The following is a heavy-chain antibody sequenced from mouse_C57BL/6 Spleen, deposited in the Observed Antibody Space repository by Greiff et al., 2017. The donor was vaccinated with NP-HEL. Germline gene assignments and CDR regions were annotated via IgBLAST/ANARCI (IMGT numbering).Heavy chain of an antibody. Sequence: VKLQQSGAELMKPGASVKLSCKATGYTFTGYWIEWVKQRPGHGLEWIGEILPGSGSTNYNEKFKGKATFTADTSSNTAYMQLSSLTTEDSAIYYCARGAYYYGSRDYYAMDYWGQGTSVTVSS. CDR3: ARGAYYYGSRDYYAMDY. V-gene: IGHV1-9*01. CDR2: ILPGSGST. CDR1: GYTFTGYW. D-gene: IGHD1-1*01. J-gene: IGHJ4*01.